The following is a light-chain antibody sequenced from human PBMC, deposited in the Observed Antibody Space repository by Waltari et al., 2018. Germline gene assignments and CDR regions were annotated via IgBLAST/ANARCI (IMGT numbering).Light chain of an antibody. V-gene: IGKV1-9*01. Sequence: DIQLTQSPSFLSASVGDRVTITCRASQGISSYLVWYQQKPGKAPNLLIYAASTLESGVPSRFSGSGSGTEFTLTISSLQPEDFATYYCQQLNSYPITFDQGTRLEIK. CDR1: QGISSY. J-gene: IGKJ5*01. CDR2: AAS. CDR3: QQLNSYPIT.